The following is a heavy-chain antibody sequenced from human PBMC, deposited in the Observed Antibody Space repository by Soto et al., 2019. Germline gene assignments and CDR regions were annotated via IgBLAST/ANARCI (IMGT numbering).Heavy chain of an antibody. CDR2: ISYDGATK. CDR3: ARDGSPSLWYCDL. V-gene: IGHV3-30-3*01. CDR1: EFTFSRYA. Sequence: QVQLVASGGGVVQPGRSLRLSCAASEFTFSRYAMYWVRQAPGKGLEWVAIISYDGATKYYADSVKGRFTISRDNSKNTLYQQMSSLKSEDTAVYFCARDGSPSLWYCDLWGRGTLVTVSS. D-gene: IGHD2-2*03. J-gene: IGHJ2*01.